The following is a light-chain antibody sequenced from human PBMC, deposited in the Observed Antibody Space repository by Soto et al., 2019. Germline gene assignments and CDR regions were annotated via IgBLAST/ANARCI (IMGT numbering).Light chain of an antibody. CDR3: SSYAGSNNYV. V-gene: IGLV2-8*01. CDR2: EVS. CDR1: SSDIGGYNY. Sequence: QSVLTQPPSASGSHGQSVTISCTGTSSDIGGYNYVSWYQQHPGKAPKLMIYEVSKRPSGVPDRFSGSKSGNTASLTVSGLQAEGEADYYCSSYAGSNNYVFGSGTKVTVL. J-gene: IGLJ1*01.